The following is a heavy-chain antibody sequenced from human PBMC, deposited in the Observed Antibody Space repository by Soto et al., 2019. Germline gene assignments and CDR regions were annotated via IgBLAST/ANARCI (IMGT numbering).Heavy chain of an antibody. CDR1: GFTLSSYW. CDR3: ARPRYGGSGTPFDH. CDR2: INGDGSTT. Sequence: EVQLVESGGALVQPGGSLRLSCAASGFTLSSYWMHWVRQAPGKGLVWVSRINGDGSTTTYADSVKGRFIISRANAKNSLDLQMNSLPPEDTAVYYCARPRYGGSGTPFDHWCQGTLVTVSS. J-gene: IGHJ4*02. V-gene: IGHV3-74*01. D-gene: IGHD3-22*01.